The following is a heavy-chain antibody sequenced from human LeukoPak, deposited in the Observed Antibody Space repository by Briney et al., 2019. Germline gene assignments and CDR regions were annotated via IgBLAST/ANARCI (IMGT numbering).Heavy chain of an antibody. V-gene: IGHV3-48*03. Sequence: SGGSLRLSCAASGFTLRIYEMNWVRQAPGKGLEWVSYIGTITTSTYYAESVKGRFTVSRDDAKSSLYLQMSSPRAEDTAVYYCARSVYDLRGQRLVPGLEYWGQGTLVTVSS. D-gene: IGHD6-13*01. CDR3: ARSVYDLRGQRLVPGLEY. CDR1: GFTLRIYE. J-gene: IGHJ4*02. CDR2: IGTITTST.